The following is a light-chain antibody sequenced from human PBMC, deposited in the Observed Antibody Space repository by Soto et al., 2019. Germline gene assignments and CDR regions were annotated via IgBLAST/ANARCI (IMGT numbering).Light chain of an antibody. Sequence: DIQMTQSPSSLSASVGDRVTITCQASQDISNYLNWYQQKPGKAPKLLIYDASNLETGVPSRFSGSRSGTDFSFTISNLQPEDIATYFCLHYDQLPPLTFGGGTKVEIK. CDR2: DAS. CDR3: LHYDQLPPLT. CDR1: QDISNY. V-gene: IGKV1-33*01. J-gene: IGKJ4*01.